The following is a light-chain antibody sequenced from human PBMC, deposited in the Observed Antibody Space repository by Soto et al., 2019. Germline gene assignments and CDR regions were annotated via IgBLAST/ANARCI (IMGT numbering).Light chain of an antibody. Sequence: EIQMSQSPATLSGSVGDRVSITCRASHSISSWLAWYQQRPGKAPNLLIYDASTLESGVPSRFSGSGSGTDFTLTISSLQPEDFATYYCQQANSFPITFGQGTRLEIK. CDR3: QQANSFPIT. CDR2: DAS. J-gene: IGKJ5*01. V-gene: IGKV1-5*01. CDR1: HSISSW.